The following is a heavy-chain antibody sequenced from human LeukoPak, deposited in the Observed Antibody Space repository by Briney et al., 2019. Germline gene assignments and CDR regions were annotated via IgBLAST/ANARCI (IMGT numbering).Heavy chain of an antibody. V-gene: IGHV4-34*01. CDR1: GGSFSGYY. J-gene: IGHJ5*02. Sequence: SETLSFTCAVYGGSFSGYYWSWIRQPPGKGLEWIGEINHSGSTNYNPSLKSRVTISVDTSKNQFSLKLSSVTAADTAVYYCAREGDKYANWFDTWGQGTLVTVSS. CDR2: INHSGST. CDR3: AREGDKYANWFDT. D-gene: IGHD2-21*02.